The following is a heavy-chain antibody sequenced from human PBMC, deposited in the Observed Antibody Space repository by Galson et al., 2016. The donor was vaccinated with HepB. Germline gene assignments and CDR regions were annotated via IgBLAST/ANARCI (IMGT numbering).Heavy chain of an antibody. CDR3: AKDRQLWLGRIDY. D-gene: IGHD5-18*01. CDR2: VYYSGNT. J-gene: IGHJ4*02. Sequence: ETLSLTCTVSGGSIGSSNYYWGWIRQPPGKGLEWIGTVYYSGNTYYNSSLKSRVTISVDTSKNQFSLKLTSVTATDTAVYYCAKDRQLWLGRIDYWGQGTLVTVSS. V-gene: IGHV4-39*02. CDR1: GGSIGSSNYY.